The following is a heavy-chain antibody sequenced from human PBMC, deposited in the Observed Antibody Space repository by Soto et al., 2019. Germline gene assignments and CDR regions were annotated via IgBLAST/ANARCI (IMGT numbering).Heavy chain of an antibody. CDR3: ARVFSDSSSFFDP. J-gene: IGHJ5*02. Sequence: TLSLTCTVSGGSISSGGYYWSFIRQHPGKGLEWIGYIYYSGTTSYNPSLKSRVTISVDTSKDQFSLKLSSVNAADTAVYYCARVFSDSSSFFDPWGQGTLVTVSS. CDR1: GGSISSGGYY. D-gene: IGHD6-13*01. V-gene: IGHV4-31*03. CDR2: IYYSGTT.